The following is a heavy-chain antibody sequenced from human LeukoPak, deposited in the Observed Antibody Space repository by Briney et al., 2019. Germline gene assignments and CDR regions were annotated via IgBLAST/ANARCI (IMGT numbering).Heavy chain of an antibody. J-gene: IGHJ6*03. CDR1: RGTFSNYA. CDR3: ARGGAFGGVIRAPNYYYYYMDV. D-gene: IGHD3-16*02. Sequence: GASVKVSCKASRGTFSNYAINWVRQAPGQGLEWMGWINPNSGGTNYAQKFQGRVTMTRNTSISTAYMELSSLRSEDTAVYYCARGGAFGGVIRAPNYYYYYMDVWGKGTTVTISS. V-gene: IGHV1-8*02. CDR2: INPNSGGT.